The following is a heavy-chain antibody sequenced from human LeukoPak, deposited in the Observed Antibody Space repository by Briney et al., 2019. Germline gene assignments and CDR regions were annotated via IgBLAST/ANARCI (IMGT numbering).Heavy chain of an antibody. Sequence: ASVKVSCKASGGTFSSYAISWVRQAPGQGLEWMGWINPNSGGTNYAQKFQGWVTTTRDTSISTAYMELSRLRSDDTAVYYCARDHGSGRGSFYGMDVWGQGTTVTVSS. CDR2: INPNSGGT. D-gene: IGHD3-10*01. V-gene: IGHV1-2*04. CDR1: GGTFSSYA. CDR3: ARDHGSGRGSFYGMDV. J-gene: IGHJ6*02.